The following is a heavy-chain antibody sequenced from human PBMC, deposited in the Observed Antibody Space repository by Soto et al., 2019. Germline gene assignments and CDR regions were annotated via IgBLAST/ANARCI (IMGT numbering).Heavy chain of an antibody. Sequence: PGWSLRLACAFSGFTFIAYWMHWVRQVPGKGLTWVSRISDDGSTATYADSVKGRFVISRDNAKNSLYLEMNTLRADDSGLYYCARGPRVSSTGTGAHWGRGTLVTVSS. D-gene: IGHD1-1*01. CDR1: GFTFIAYW. CDR2: ISDDGSTA. J-gene: IGHJ4*02. V-gene: IGHV3-74*01. CDR3: ARGPRVSSTGTGAH.